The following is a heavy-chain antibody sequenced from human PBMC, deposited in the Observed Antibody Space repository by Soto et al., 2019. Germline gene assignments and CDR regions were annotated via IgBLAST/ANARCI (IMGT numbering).Heavy chain of an antibody. D-gene: IGHD3-22*01. Sequence: EVQLLESGGDLIQPGGSLRLSCAASGFTFSSYAMSWVRQAPGKGLGWVSAISSSGVSTFYADSVKGRFIISRDNSRNTLYLQMNSLRAEDTAIYYCAKYQPMTQPRPYFDYWGQGTLVTVSS. CDR2: ISSSGVST. CDR3: AKYQPMTQPRPYFDY. CDR1: GFTFSSYA. V-gene: IGHV3-23*01. J-gene: IGHJ4*02.